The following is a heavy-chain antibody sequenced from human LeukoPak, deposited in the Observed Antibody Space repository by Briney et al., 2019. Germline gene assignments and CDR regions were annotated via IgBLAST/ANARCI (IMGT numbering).Heavy chain of an antibody. CDR3: ARANDFWSGYFDY. J-gene: IGHJ4*02. CDR1: GFTFSDYY. Sequence: GGSLRLSCAASGFTFSDYYMDWVRQAPGKGLEWISYISISGFTVYYADSVKGRFTISRDNSKNTLYLQMNSLRAEDTAVYYCARANDFWSGYFDYWGQGTLVTVSS. D-gene: IGHD3-3*01. CDR2: ISISGFTV. V-gene: IGHV3-11*01.